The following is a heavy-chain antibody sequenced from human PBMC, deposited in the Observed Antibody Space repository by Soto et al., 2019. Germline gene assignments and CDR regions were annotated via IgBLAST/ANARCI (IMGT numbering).Heavy chain of an antibody. CDR1: GFTFSSYS. Sequence: EVQLVESGGGLVQPGGSLRLSCATSGFTFSSYSMNWVRQAPGKGLEWVSYISSSSSTIYYADSVKGRFTISRDNAKNSLYLQMNSLRAEDTAVYYCARGERTSYYYYYYMDVWGKGTTVTVSS. V-gene: IGHV3-48*01. CDR2: ISSSSSTI. J-gene: IGHJ6*03. CDR3: ARGERTSYYYYYYMDV. D-gene: IGHD1-26*01.